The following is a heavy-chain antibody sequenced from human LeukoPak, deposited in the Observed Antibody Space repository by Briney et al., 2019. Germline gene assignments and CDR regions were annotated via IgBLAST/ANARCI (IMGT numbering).Heavy chain of an antibody. Sequence: ASVKVSCKASGYTFTAYYMHWVRQAPGQGLEWMGWINCNGGGAKYAQIFQGRVTMTRDTSFSTAYMALSRLRSNDTAVYYCARSDQQMAYDAFDIWGQGTMVTVSS. CDR2: INCNGGGA. J-gene: IGHJ3*02. V-gene: IGHV1-2*02. D-gene: IGHD5-24*01. CDR1: GYTFTAYY. CDR3: ARSDQQMAYDAFDI.